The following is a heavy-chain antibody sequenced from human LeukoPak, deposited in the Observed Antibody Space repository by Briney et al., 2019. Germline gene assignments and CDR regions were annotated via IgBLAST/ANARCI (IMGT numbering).Heavy chain of an antibody. Sequence: SETLSLTCTVSGGSVSSGSYYWSWIRQPPGKGLEWIGYIYYSGSTNYNPSLKSRVTISVDTSKNQFSLKLSSVTAADTAVYYCARGLTGFYDFWSGYVPGYFDYWGQGTLVTVSS. D-gene: IGHD3-3*01. J-gene: IGHJ4*02. CDR3: ARGLTGFYDFWSGYVPGYFDY. CDR2: IYYSGST. V-gene: IGHV4-61*01. CDR1: GGSVSSGSYY.